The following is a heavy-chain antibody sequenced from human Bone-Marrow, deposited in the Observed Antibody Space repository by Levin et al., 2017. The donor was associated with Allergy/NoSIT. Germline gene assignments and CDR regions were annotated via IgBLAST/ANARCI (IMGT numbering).Heavy chain of an antibody. V-gene: IGHV3-15*01. Sequence: SCAASGFTFSNAWMSWVRQAPGKGLEWVGRIKSKTDGGTTDYAAPVKGRFTISRDDSKNTLYLQMNSLKTEDTAVYYCTTDAPLEYSNYVGYYDYYMDVWGKGTTVTVSS. CDR2: IKSKTDGGTT. CDR3: TTDAPLEYSNYVGYYDYYMDV. J-gene: IGHJ6*03. CDR1: GFTFSNAW. D-gene: IGHD4-11*01.